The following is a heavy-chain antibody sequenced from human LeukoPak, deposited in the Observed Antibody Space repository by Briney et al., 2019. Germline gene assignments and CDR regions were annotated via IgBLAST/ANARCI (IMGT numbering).Heavy chain of an antibody. CDR2: MNPNSGNT. Sequence: ASVKVSCKASGYTFTSYDINWVRQATGQGLEWMGWMNPNSGNTGYAQKFQGRVTITRNTSISTAYMELSSLRSDDTAVYYCARSGAAAGTSPFDYWGQGTLVTVSS. V-gene: IGHV1-8*03. CDR3: ARSGAAAGTSPFDY. J-gene: IGHJ4*02. D-gene: IGHD6-13*01. CDR1: GYTFTSYD.